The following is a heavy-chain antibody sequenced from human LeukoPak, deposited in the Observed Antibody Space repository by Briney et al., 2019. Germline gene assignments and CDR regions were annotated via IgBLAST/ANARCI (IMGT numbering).Heavy chain of an antibody. CDR1: EFTFSNYD. D-gene: IGHD3-22*01. CDR2: ISYDGSNK. Sequence: GGSLRLSCAASEFTFSNYDMHWVRQAPGKGLEWVAVISYDGSNKYYVDSVKGRFTISRDNSKNTLYLQMNSLRAEDTAVYYCAKGYGPYYYDSSLDIWGQGSMVTVSS. CDR3: AKGYGPYYYDSSLDI. V-gene: IGHV3-30*18. J-gene: IGHJ3*02.